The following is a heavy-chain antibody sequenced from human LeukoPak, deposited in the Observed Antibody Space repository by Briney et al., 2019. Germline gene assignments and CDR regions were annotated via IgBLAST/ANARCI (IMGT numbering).Heavy chain of an antibody. CDR1: GGSFSGYY. D-gene: IGHD6-13*01. J-gene: IGHJ4*02. Sequence: SETLSLTCAVYGGSFSGYYWSWIRQPPGKGLEWIGEINHSGSTNYNPSLKSRVTISVDTSKNQFSLKLSSVTAADTAVYYCATFSWYLSPFDYWGQGTLVTVSS. V-gene: IGHV4-34*01. CDR3: ATFSWYLSPFDY. CDR2: INHSGST.